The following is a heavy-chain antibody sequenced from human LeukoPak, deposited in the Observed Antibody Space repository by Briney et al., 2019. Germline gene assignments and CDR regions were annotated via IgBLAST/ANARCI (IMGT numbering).Heavy chain of an antibody. CDR3: ARDPRTVRI. Sequence: GGSLRLSCAASGFTFTDSYMTWVRQAPGKGLEWLSYISGSGGDANYADSVRGRFTISRDNAKNSLYLQMNSLRVEDTAVYYCARDPRTVRIWGQGTLVTVSS. CDR2: ISGSGGDA. V-gene: IGHV3-11*06. J-gene: IGHJ4*02. CDR1: GFTFTDSY. D-gene: IGHD1-1*01.